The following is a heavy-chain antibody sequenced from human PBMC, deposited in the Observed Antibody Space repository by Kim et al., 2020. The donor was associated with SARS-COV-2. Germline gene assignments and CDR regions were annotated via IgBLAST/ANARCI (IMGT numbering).Heavy chain of an antibody. CDR2: IKGDGSAK. CDR1: GFSAAPGSSFSNYR. Sequence: GGSLRLSCAASGFSAAPGSSFSNYRMHWVRQIPGKGLVWVSRIKGDGSAKSYGDSVKGRCTISTDNPKNTLYLQMNSLRVEDTAVYYCAHDGLYYGLDVWGQGATVTVSS. V-gene: IGHV3-74*01. CDR3: AHDGLYYGLDV. J-gene: IGHJ6*02. D-gene: IGHD3-16*01.